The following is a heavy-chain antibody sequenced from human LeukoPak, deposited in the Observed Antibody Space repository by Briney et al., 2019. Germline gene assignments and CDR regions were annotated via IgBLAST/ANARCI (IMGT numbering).Heavy chain of an antibody. CDR1: GFTSSSYA. CDR2: ISYDGSNK. CDR3: ASPRADYGDYFDY. Sequence: GGSLRLSCAASGFTSSSYAMHWVRQAPGKGLEWVAVISYDGSNKYYADSVKGRFTISRDNSKNTLYLQMNSLRAEDTAVYYCASPRADYGDYFDYWGQGTLVTVSS. V-gene: IGHV3-30-3*01. J-gene: IGHJ4*02. D-gene: IGHD4-17*01.